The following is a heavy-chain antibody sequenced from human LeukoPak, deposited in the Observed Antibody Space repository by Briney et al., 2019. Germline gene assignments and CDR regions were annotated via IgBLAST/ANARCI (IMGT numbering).Heavy chain of an antibody. Sequence: ASMKVSCKASGYTFTSYGISWVRQAPGQGLEWMGWISAYNGNTNYAQRLQGRVTMTTDTSTSTAYMELRSLRSDDTAVYYCVRDDLDTFDYWGQGTLVTVSS. D-gene: IGHD5-18*01. V-gene: IGHV1-18*01. CDR1: GYTFTSYG. CDR3: VRDDLDTFDY. CDR2: ISAYNGNT. J-gene: IGHJ4*02.